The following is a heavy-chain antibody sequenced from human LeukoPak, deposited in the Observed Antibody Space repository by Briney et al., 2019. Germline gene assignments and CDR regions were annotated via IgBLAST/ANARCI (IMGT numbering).Heavy chain of an antibody. CDR1: AYTFTGYY. CDR3: ARGMAVYYAMDV. Sequence: ASVTVSCPASAYTFTGYYMHWVRQAPGQGLEWLRWINPNSGGTNYALKFHGRVTMTRDTSISTTYMELGRLRSDDTAVYYGARGMAVYYAMDVWGQGATVTVSS. D-gene: IGHD5-24*01. J-gene: IGHJ6*02. CDR2: INPNSGGT. V-gene: IGHV1-2*02.